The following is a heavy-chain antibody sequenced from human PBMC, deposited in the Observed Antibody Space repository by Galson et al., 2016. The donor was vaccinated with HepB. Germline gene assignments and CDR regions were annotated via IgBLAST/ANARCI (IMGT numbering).Heavy chain of an antibody. D-gene: IGHD2-15*01. CDR3: ARVGSLYCSGGSCYGPHYGMDV. J-gene: IGHJ6*04. V-gene: IGHV3-33*01. Sequence: SCAASGFTFSSYGMHWVRQAPGKGLEWVAVIWYDGSNKYYADSVKGRFTISRDNSKNTLYLQMNSLRAEDTAVYYCARVGSLYCSGGSCYGPHYGMDVWGKGTTVTVSS. CDR1: GFTFSSYG. CDR2: IWYDGSNK.